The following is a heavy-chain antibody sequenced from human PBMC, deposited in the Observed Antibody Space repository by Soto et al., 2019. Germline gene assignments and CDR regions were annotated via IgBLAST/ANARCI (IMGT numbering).Heavy chain of an antibody. CDR3: ARVSVQLARPLPTYSDP. CDR2: ISYDGSNK. CDR1: GFTFSSYA. Sequence: GESLKISCAASGFTFSSYAMHWVRQAPGKGLEWVAVISYDGSNKYYADSVKGRFTISRDNSKNTLYLQMNSLRAEDTAVYYCARVSVQLARPLPTYSDPRGQGPLVTVPS. J-gene: IGHJ5*02. V-gene: IGHV3-30-3*01. D-gene: IGHD1-1*01.